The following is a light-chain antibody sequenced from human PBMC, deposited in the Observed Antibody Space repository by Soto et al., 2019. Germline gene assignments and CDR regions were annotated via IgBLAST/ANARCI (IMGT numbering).Light chain of an antibody. J-gene: IGKJ3*01. Sequence: DIQMTQSPSSLSASVGDRVTITCRASQSISTSLNWYQHKPGKAPRLLIYAASSLQSGVPSSFSGSGSGTDFTLTISSLQPEDFATYYGQQSYLGATFGPGTKVDI. CDR1: QSISTS. V-gene: IGKV1-39*01. CDR3: QQSYLGAT. CDR2: AAS.